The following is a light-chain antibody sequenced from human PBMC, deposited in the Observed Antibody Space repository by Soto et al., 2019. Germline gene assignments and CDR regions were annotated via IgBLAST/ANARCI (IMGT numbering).Light chain of an antibody. CDR2: NVS. V-gene: IGLV2-14*01. CDR1: SSDVGGYNY. J-gene: IGLJ2*01. CDR3: SSYTSSSTLVV. Sequence: SALTPPASVSGSPGQSITISCHGTSSDVGGYNYVSWYQQHPGKAPKLMIYNVSNRPSGVSNRFSGSKSGNTASLTISGLQAEDEADYYCSSYTSSSTLVVFGGGTKVTVL.